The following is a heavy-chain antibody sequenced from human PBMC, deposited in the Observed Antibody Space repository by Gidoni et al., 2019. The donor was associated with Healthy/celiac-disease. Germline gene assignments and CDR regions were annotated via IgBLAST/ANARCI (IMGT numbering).Heavy chain of an antibody. CDR2: ISYDGSNK. J-gene: IGHJ4*02. V-gene: IGHV3-30*18. D-gene: IGHD2-2*01. CDR1: GFTFSSYG. CDR3: AKPFWTKYCSSTSCPLDY. Sequence: QVQLVESGGGVVQPGRSLRLSCADSGFTFSSYGMHWVRQAPGKGLEWVAVISYDGSNKYYADSVKGRFTISRDNSKNTLYLQMNSLRAEDTAVYYCAKPFWTKYCSSTSCPLDYWGQGTLVTVSS.